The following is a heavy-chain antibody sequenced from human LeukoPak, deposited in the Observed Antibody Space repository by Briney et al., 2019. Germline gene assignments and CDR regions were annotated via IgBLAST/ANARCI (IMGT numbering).Heavy chain of an antibody. CDR3: ARDLSFVGYCSSTSCYAYYYYYGMDV. CDR1: GYTFTGYY. D-gene: IGHD2-2*03. Sequence: ASVKVSCKAPGYTFTGYYMHWVRQAPGQGLEWMGRINPNSGGTNYAQKFQGRVTMTRDTSISTAYMELSRLRSDDTAVYYCARDLSFVGYCSSTSCYAYYYYYGMDVWGQGTTVTVSS. J-gene: IGHJ6*02. CDR2: INPNSGGT. V-gene: IGHV1-2*06.